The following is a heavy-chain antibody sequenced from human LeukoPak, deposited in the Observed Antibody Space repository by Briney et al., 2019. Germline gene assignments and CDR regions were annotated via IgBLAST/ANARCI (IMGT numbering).Heavy chain of an antibody. J-gene: IGHJ4*02. D-gene: IGHD1-26*01. V-gene: IGHV3-30*04. CDR1: GFTFSSYA. CDR3: AKTIRYSGNHLICDY. Sequence: GGSLRLSCAASGFTFSSYAMHWVRQAPGKGLEWVAVISYDGSNKYYADSVKGRFTNSRDNSKNTLYLQMNSLRAEDTAVYYCAKTIRYSGNHLICDYWGQGTLVTVSS. CDR2: ISYDGSNK.